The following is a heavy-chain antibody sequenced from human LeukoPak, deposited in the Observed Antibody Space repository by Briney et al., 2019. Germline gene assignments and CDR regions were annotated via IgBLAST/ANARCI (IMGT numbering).Heavy chain of an antibody. J-gene: IGHJ4*02. V-gene: IGHV1-2*02. CDR3: ARGGVYYYDSSGYSGFDY. D-gene: IGHD3-22*01. Sequence: GASVKVSCKASGYTFTGYYMHWVRQAPGQGLEWMGWINPNSGGTNHAQKFQGRVTMTRDTSISTAYMELSRLRSDDTAVYYCARGGVYYYDSSGYSGFDYWGQGTLVTVST. CDR2: INPNSGGT. CDR1: GYTFTGYY.